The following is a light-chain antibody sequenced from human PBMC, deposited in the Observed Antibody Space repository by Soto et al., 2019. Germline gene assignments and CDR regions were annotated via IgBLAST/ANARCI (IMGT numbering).Light chain of an antibody. CDR2: GAS. Sequence: DIQMTQSPSSMTASVGDRVSSTCRASQDIRNYLAWFQHKPGKAPKSLIYGASNLQSGVPSKFSGSGSGTDFTLTISILQPEDFATYYCQQYNTYPATFGGGTKVEIK. J-gene: IGKJ4*01. V-gene: IGKV1-16*02. CDR3: QQYNTYPAT. CDR1: QDIRNY.